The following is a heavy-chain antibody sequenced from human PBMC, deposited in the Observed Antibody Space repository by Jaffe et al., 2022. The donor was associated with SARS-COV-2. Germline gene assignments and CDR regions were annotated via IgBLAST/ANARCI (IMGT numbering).Heavy chain of an antibody. J-gene: IGHJ3*02. CDR3: TTPGPGGEYYDSSGYSKDAFDI. D-gene: IGHD3-22*01. Sequence: EVQLVESGGGLVKPGGSLRLSCAASGFTFSNAWMSWVRQAPGKGLEWVGRIKSKTDGGTTDYAAPVKGRFTISRDDSKNTLYLQMNSLKTEDTAVYYCTTPGPGGEYYDSSGYSKDAFDIWGQGTMVTVSS. CDR2: IKSKTDGGTT. CDR1: GFTFSNAW. V-gene: IGHV3-15*01.